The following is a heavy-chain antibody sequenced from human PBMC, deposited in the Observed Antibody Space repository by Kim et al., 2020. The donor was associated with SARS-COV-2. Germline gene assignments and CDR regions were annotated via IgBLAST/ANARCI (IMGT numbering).Heavy chain of an antibody. CDR2: IYYSGST. CDR1: GGSISSSSYY. D-gene: IGHD3-10*01. Sequence: SETLSLTCTVSGGSISSSSYYWGWIRQPPGKGLEWIGSIYYSGSTYYNPSLKSRVTISVDTSKNQFSLKLSSVTAADTAVYYCARGILWFGELLPEYYFDYWGQGTLVTVSS. V-gene: IGHV4-39*01. CDR3: ARGILWFGELLPEYYFDY. J-gene: IGHJ4*02.